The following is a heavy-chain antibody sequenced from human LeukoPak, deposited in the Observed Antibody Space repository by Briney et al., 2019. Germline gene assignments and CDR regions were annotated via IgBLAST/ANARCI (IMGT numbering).Heavy chain of an antibody. CDR1: GYTFTGYY. Sequence: EASVKVSCMASGYTFTGYYMHWVRQAPGQGLEWMGWINPNSGGTNYAQKFQGRVTMTRDTSISTAYMELSRLRSDDTAVYYCARVDTAMDYYYYYGMDVWGQGTTVTVSS. CDR3: ARVDTAMDYYYYYGMDV. V-gene: IGHV1-2*02. CDR2: INPNSGGT. J-gene: IGHJ6*02. D-gene: IGHD5-18*01.